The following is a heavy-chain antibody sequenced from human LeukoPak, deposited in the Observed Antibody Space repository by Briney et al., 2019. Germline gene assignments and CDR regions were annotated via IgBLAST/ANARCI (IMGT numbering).Heavy chain of an antibody. CDR2: INPNSGGT. Sequence: ASVKVSCKASGYTFTGYYMHWVRQAPVQGLECMGCINPNSGGTNYAQKFQGRVTMTRGTSISTAYMELSRLRSDDTAVSYCARAGCSSTSCYSWGGYYYYYMDVWGKGTTVTVSS. D-gene: IGHD2-2*02. V-gene: IGHV1-2*02. J-gene: IGHJ6*03. CDR3: ARAGCSSTSCYSWGGYYYYYMDV. CDR1: GYTFTGYY.